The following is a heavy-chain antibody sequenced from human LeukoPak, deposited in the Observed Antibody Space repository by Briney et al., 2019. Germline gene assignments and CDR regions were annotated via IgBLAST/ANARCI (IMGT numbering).Heavy chain of an antibody. CDR3: ARTGQKGGATRVDY. J-gene: IGHJ4*02. V-gene: IGHV1-2*02. D-gene: IGHD1-26*01. Sequence: GASVKVSCKASGYTFTGYYMHWVRQAPGQGLEWMGWINPNSGGTNYAQKFQGRVTMTRDTSISTAYMELSRLRSDDTAVYYCARTGQKGGATRVDYWGQGTLVTVSP. CDR2: INPNSGGT. CDR1: GYTFTGYY.